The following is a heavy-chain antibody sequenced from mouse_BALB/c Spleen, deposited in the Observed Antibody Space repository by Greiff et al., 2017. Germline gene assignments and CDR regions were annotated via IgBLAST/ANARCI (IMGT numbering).Heavy chain of an antibody. Sequence: EVQLQQSGTVLARPGASVKMSCKASGYTFTSYWMHWVKQRPGQGLEWIGAIYPGNSDTSYNQKFKGKAKLTAVTSTSTAYMELSSLTNEDSAVYYCTGYGNYDYAMDYWGQGTSVTVSS. J-gene: IGHJ4*01. V-gene: IGHV1-5*01. CDR2: IYPGNSDT. D-gene: IGHD2-10*02. CDR3: TGYGNYDYAMDY. CDR1: GYTFTSYW.